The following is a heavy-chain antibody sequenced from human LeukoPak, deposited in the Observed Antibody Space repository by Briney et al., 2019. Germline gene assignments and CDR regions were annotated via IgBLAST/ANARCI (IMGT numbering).Heavy chain of an antibody. D-gene: IGHD3-22*01. Sequence: PSETLSLTCAVYGGSFSGYYWSWIRQPPGKGLEWIGEINHSGSTNYNPSLKSRVTISVDTSKNPFSLKLSSVTAADTAVYYCARGESYYDSSGYFGGDAFDIWGQGTMVTVSS. V-gene: IGHV4-34*01. CDR2: INHSGST. J-gene: IGHJ3*02. CDR3: ARGESYYDSSGYFGGDAFDI. CDR1: GGSFSGYY.